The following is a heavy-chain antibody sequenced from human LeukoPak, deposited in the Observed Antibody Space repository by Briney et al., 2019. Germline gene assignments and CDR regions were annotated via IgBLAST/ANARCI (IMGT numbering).Heavy chain of an antibody. CDR3: ARDRSEDGFWSGYFRATSDYYYYMDV. Sequence: SETLSLTCTVSGGSISSSSYYWGWVRQPPGKGLEWIGSIYYSGSTYYNPSLKSRVTISVDTSKNQFSLKLSSVTAADTAVYYCARDRSEDGFWSGYFRATSDYYYYMDVWGKGTTVTVSS. D-gene: IGHD3-3*01. J-gene: IGHJ6*03. CDR2: IYYSGST. V-gene: IGHV4-39*07. CDR1: GGSISSSSYY.